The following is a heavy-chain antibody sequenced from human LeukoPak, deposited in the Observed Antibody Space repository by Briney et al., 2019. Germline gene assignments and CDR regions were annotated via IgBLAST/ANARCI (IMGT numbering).Heavy chain of an antibody. J-gene: IGHJ4*02. Sequence: GGSLRLSCTASGFTFTYYGMHWVRQAPGKGLEWVAIIWYDGSNKYYADSVKGRFTISRDNSRNTLYLQTNSLRAEDTAVYYCAKEETIAEYYFDYWGQGTLVTVSS. CDR3: AKEETIAEYYFDY. D-gene: IGHD6-13*01. CDR1: GFTFTYYG. CDR2: IWYDGSNK. V-gene: IGHV3-33*06.